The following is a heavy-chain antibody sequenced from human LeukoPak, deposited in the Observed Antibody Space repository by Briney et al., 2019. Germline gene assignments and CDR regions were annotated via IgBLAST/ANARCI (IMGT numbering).Heavy chain of an antibody. CDR1: GGSISDYY. J-gene: IGHJ4*02. D-gene: IGHD4-17*01. V-gene: IGHV4-59*12. Sequence: KPSETLSLTCTVSGGSISDYYWSWIRQPPGKGLEWIGYIYNSGSTKYNPSLKSRVTMSVDTSKNQFSLKLSSVTAADTAVYYCARGDYGDYVADYWGQGTLVTVSS. CDR2: IYNSGST. CDR3: ARGDYGDYVADY.